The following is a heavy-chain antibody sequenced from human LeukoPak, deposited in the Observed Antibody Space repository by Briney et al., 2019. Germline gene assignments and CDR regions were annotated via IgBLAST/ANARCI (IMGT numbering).Heavy chain of an antibody. CDR2: IIPIFGTA. V-gene: IGHV1-69*13. Sequence: SVKVSCKASGYTFTSYGISWVRQAPGQGLEWMGGIIPIFGTANYAQKFQGRVTITADESTSTAYMELSSLRSEDTAVYYCARAPAVYRYYYYMDVWGKGTTVTVSS. CDR3: ARAPAVYRYYYYMDV. J-gene: IGHJ6*03. D-gene: IGHD3-16*02. CDR1: GYTFTSYG.